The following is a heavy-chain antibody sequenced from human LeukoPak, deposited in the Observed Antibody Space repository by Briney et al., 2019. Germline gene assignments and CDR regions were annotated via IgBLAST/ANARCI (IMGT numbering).Heavy chain of an antibody. CDR1: GFTFSSYW. D-gene: IGHD3-3*01. CDR2: IKQDGSEK. J-gene: IGHJ4*02. CDR3: ARDQGDFWSGYGRDY. Sequence: GGSLRLSCAASGFTFSSYWMSWVRQAPGKGLEWVANIKQDGSEKYYVDSVKGRFTISKDNAKNSLYLQMNSLRAEDTAVYYCARDQGDFWSGYGRDYWGQGTLVTVSS. V-gene: IGHV3-7*01.